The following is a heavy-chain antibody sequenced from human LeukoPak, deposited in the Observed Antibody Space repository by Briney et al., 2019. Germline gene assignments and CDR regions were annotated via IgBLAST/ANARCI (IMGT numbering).Heavy chain of an antibody. CDR1: GGSISSYY. Sequence: SETLSLTCTVSGGSISSYYWSWIRQPPGKGLKWIGNIYYSGYTTYSPSLRSRVTISVDASKNQFSLKLSSVTAADTAVYYCARGRVGQWLVDAFDIWGQGTMVTVSS. D-gene: IGHD6-19*01. J-gene: IGHJ3*02. CDR3: ARGRVGQWLVDAFDI. V-gene: IGHV4-59*01. CDR2: IYYSGYT.